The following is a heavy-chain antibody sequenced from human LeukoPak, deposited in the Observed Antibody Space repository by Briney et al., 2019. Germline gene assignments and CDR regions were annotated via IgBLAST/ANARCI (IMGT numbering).Heavy chain of an antibody. V-gene: IGHV1-8*01. CDR3: ARNAVGSSSSWYANWFDP. J-gene: IGHJ5*02. CDR1: GYTFTSYD. CDR2: MNPNSGNT. D-gene: IGHD6-13*01. Sequence: ASVKVSCKASGYTFTSYDINWVRQATGQGLEWMGWMNPNSGNTGYAQKFQGRVTMTRNTSISTAYMELSSLRSEDTAVYYCARNAVGSSSSWYANWFDPWGQGTLVTVPS.